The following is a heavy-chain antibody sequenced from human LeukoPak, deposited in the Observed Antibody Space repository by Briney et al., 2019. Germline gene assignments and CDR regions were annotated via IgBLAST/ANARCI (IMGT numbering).Heavy chain of an antibody. V-gene: IGHV4-34*01. Sequence: SETLSLTCAVYGGSFSGYYWSWIRQPPGKGLEWIGEINHSGSANYNPSLKSRVTISVDTSKNQFSLKLSSVTAADTAVYYCARGVSGNYSSGWLDYWGQGTLVTVSS. CDR3: ARGVSGNYSSGWLDY. CDR1: GGSFSGYY. J-gene: IGHJ4*02. CDR2: INHSGSA. D-gene: IGHD6-19*01.